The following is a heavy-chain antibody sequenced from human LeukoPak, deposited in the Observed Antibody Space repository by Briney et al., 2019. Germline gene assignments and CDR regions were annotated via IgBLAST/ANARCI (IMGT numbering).Heavy chain of an antibody. V-gene: IGHV4-4*07. CDR2: IYTSGST. Sequence: SETLSLTCTVSGGSISTYYWSWIRQPAGKGLEWIGRIYTSGSTNYNPSLKSRVTISVDTSKNQFSLKLSSVTAADTAVYYCARSPLYDILTGYYHDYWGQGTLVTVSS. D-gene: IGHD3-9*01. CDR1: GGSISTYY. J-gene: IGHJ4*02. CDR3: ARSPLYDILTGYYHDY.